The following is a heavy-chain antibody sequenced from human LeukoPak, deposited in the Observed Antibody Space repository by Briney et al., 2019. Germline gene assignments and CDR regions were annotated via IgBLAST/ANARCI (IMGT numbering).Heavy chain of an antibody. Sequence: GGSLRLSCAASGFTFSSYAMSWVRQAPGKGLECVSAIGGSGGSTYYADSVKGRFTISRDNSKNTLYLQMNSLRAEDTAVYYCAKDQHVVVTAIFDYWGQGTLVTVSS. CDR3: AKDQHVVVTAIFDY. CDR1: GFTFSSYA. V-gene: IGHV3-23*01. D-gene: IGHD2-21*02. J-gene: IGHJ4*02. CDR2: IGGSGGST.